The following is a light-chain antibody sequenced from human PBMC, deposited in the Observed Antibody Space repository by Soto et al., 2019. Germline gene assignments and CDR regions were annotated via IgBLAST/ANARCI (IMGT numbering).Light chain of an antibody. CDR1: QSISSY. CDR2: FAS. Sequence: DIQMTQSPSSLSASVGDRVTLTCRASQSISSYLNWYQLKPGRPPKLLIYFASSLQAGVPSRFSGAGSETDCTLTITELQPEDFTSYFCLQTDSVPYTFGQGT. V-gene: IGKV1-39*01. CDR3: LQTDSVPYT. J-gene: IGKJ2*01.